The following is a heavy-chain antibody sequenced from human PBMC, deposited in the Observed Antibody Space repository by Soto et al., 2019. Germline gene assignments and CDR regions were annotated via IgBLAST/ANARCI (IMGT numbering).Heavy chain of an antibody. D-gene: IGHD3-10*01. CDR3: TYGSGSPYSFDY. V-gene: IGHV4-31*03. CDR2: IYYGGST. J-gene: IGHJ4*02. CDR1: GGYITSIGFY. Sequence: QVQLQESGPGLVKPSQTLALTCTVSGGYITSIGFYWSWIRQLPGKGLEWIGYIYYGGSTYYNPSLKSRVTISVDTSKHQFSLKLTSVTAADTAVYYCTYGSGSPYSFDYWGRGTPTTVSS.